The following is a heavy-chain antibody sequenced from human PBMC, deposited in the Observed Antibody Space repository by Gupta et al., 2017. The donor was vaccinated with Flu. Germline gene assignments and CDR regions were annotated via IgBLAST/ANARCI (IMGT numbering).Heavy chain of an antibody. D-gene: IGHD3-3*01. Sequence: QVQLVQSGAEVKKPGASVRVSCKAAGYMFTAYYIHWVRQAPGEGLEWLGIINPSGGTPSSPQKFQGRITLSRDTSTNTVYLDLSNLKSDDTAVYYCARELTPWNGGHSPPGILDLWGQGTLVTVSS. V-gene: IGHV1-46*01. J-gene: IGHJ5*02. CDR2: INPSGGTP. CDR1: GYMFTAYY. CDR3: ARELTPWNGGHSPPGILDL.